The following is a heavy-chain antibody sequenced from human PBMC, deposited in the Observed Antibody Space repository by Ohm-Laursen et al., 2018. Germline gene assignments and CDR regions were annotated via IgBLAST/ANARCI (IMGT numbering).Heavy chain of an antibody. J-gene: IGHJ2*01. V-gene: IGHV1-46*01. D-gene: IGHD4-11*01. CDR3: ARSNSRWYFDL. CDR2: INSSGGST. CDR1: GYTFTSYY. Sequence: ASVKVSCKASGYTFTSYYIHWVRQAPGQGLEWMGIINSSGGSTSYAQKFQGRVTMIRDTSTSTVYMELSSLSSEDTAVYYCARSNSRWYFDLWGRGTLVTVSS.